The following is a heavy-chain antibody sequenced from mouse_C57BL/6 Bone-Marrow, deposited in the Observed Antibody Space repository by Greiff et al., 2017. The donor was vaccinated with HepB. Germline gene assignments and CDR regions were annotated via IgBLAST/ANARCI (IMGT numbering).Heavy chain of an antibody. CDR3: ARDGYDPAWFAY. V-gene: IGHV1-69*01. CDR1: GYTFTSYW. CDR2: IDPSDSYT. D-gene: IGHD2-2*01. J-gene: IGHJ3*01. Sequence: VQLQQPGAELVMPGASVKLSCKASGYTFTSYWMHWVKQRPGQGLEWIGEIDPSDSYTNYNQNFKGKSTLTVDKSSSTAYMQLSSLTSEDSAVYYCARDGYDPAWFAYWGQGTLVTVSA.